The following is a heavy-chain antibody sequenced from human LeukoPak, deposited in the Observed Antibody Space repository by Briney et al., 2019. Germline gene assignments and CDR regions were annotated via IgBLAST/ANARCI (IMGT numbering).Heavy chain of an antibody. CDR2: INPNSGGT. CDR1: GYTFTGYY. V-gene: IGHV1-2*06. Sequence: GASVKVSCKASGYTFTGYYMHWVRQAPGQGLEWMGRINPNSGGTNYAQKFQGRVTMTRDTSISTAYMELSRLRSDDTAVYYCAKESCGGGSCYLFDYWGQGTLVTVSS. D-gene: IGHD2-15*01. CDR3: AKESCGGGSCYLFDY. J-gene: IGHJ4*02.